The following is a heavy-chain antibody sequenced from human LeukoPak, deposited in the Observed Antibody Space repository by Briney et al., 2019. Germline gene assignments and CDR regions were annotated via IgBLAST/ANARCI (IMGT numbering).Heavy chain of an antibody. D-gene: IGHD2-15*01. CDR1: GGTFSSYA. J-gene: IGHJ4*02. CDR3: ARVRGRHCSGGSCYLDY. CDR2: IIPILGIA. Sequence: SVTVSCKASGGTFSSYAISWVRQAPGPGLEWMGRIIPILGIANYAQKFQGRVTITADKSTSTAYMELSSLRSEDTAVYYCARVRGRHCSGGSCYLDYWGQGTLVTVSS. V-gene: IGHV1-69*04.